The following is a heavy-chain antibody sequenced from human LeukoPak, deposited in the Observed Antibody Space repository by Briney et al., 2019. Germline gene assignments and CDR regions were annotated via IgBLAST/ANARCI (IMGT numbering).Heavy chain of an antibody. CDR2: IKQDGSEK. CDR1: GFTFSDYY. D-gene: IGHD6-19*01. V-gene: IGHV3-7*01. CDR3: ARSDSSGWYGDFDY. Sequence: GGSLRLSCAASGFTFSDYYMSWVRQAPGKGLEWVANIKQDGSEKYDVDSVKGRFTISRDNAKNSLYLQMNSLRAEDTAVYYCARSDSSGWYGDFDYWGQGTLVTVSS. J-gene: IGHJ4*02.